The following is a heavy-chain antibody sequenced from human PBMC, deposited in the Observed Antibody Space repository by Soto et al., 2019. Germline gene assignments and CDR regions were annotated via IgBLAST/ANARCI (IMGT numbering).Heavy chain of an antibody. CDR2: INHSGST. CDR3: ARGRPGYCSSTSCYEAAPPHVQEWFDP. J-gene: IGHJ5*02. CDR1: GGSFSGYY. D-gene: IGHD2-2*01. V-gene: IGHV4-34*01. Sequence: QVQLQQWGAGLLKPSETLSLTCAVYGGSFSGYYWSWIRQPPGKGLEWIGEINHSGSTNYNPSLKSRVTISVDTSKNQFSLKLSSVTAADTAVYYCARGRPGYCSSTSCYEAAPPHVQEWFDPWGQGTLVTVSS.